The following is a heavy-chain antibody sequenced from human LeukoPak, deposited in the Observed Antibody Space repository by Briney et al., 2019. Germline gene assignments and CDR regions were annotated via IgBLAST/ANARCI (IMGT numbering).Heavy chain of an antibody. Sequence: ASVKVSCKASGYTFTSYGISWVRQAPGQGLEWMGWISAYNGNTNYAQKLQGRVTMTTDTSTSTAYMEPRSLRSDDTAVYYCARGSGVYYYDSSGHRYWGQGTLVTVSS. V-gene: IGHV1-18*01. CDR2: ISAYNGNT. CDR3: ARGSGVYYYDSSGHRY. D-gene: IGHD3-22*01. J-gene: IGHJ4*02. CDR1: GYTFTSYG.